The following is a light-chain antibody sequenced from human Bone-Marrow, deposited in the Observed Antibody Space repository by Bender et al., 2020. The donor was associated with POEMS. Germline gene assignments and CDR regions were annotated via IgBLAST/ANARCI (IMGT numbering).Light chain of an antibody. CDR2: DDS. V-gene: IGLV3-21*02. J-gene: IGLJ2*01. CDR3: QVWDTSSDRPVV. Sequence: SYVLTQPPSVAVAPGQTARMTCGGNNVGSKSVHWYQQKPGQAPVLVVYDDSDRPSGIPERFSGSKSGNTATLTTSRVEAGDEADYYCQVWDTSSDRPVVFGGGTKLTVL. CDR1: NVGSKS.